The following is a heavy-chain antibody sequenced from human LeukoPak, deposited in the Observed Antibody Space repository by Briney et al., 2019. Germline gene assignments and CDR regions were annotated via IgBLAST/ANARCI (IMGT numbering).Heavy chain of an antibody. CDR3: ARDLRYSSGWSASGMDV. V-gene: IGHV1-8*03. CDR1: GYSFTRHG. J-gene: IGHJ6*03. Sequence: ASVKVSCKPSGYSFTRHGINWVRQATGQGLEWMGWLNPNSGNTGYAQKFQGRVTITRNTSINTAYMDLRSLRSDDTAVYYCARDLRYSSGWSASGMDVWGKGTTVTISS. CDR2: LNPNSGNT. D-gene: IGHD6-19*01.